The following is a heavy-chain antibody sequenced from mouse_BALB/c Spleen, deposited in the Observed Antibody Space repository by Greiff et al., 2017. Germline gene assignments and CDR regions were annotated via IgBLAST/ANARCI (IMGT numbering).Heavy chain of an antibody. D-gene: IGHD2-4*01. CDR3: ARPLYYDYDGCFDV. CDR2: IFPGDGST. V-gene: IGHV1S56*01. Sequence: VQLQQSGTVLARPGASVKMSCKASGYTFTSYDINWVRQRPEQGLEWIGWIFPGDGSTKYNEKFKGKATLTTDKSSSTAYMQLSRLTSEDSAVYFCARPLYYDYDGCFDVWGAGRTVTVSS. J-gene: IGHJ1*01. CDR1: GYTFTSYD.